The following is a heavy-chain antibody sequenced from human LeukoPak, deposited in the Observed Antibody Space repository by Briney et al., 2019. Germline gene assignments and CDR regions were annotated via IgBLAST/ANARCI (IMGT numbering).Heavy chain of an antibody. CDR1: GYTFTSYY. CDR3: ARACGGSCYYYYYGMDV. J-gene: IGHJ6*02. Sequence: ASVKVSCKASGYTFTSYYMHWVRQAPGQGLEWMGIIIPSGGSTSYAQKFQGRVTMTRDTSTSTVYMELSSLRSEDTAVYYCARACGGSCYYYYYGMDVWGQGTTVTVSS. CDR2: IIPSGGST. D-gene: IGHD2-15*01. V-gene: IGHV1-46*01.